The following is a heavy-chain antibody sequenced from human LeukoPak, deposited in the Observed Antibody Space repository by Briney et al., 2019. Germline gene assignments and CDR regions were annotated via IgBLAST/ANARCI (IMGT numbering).Heavy chain of an antibody. D-gene: IGHD6-13*01. Sequence: GGSLRLSCAASGFIVSTNYMSWVRQAPGKGLEWVSSISSSSSYIYYADSVKGRFTISRDNAKNSLYLQMNSLRAEDTAVYYCARNLAAAGFSFFDYWGQGTLVTVSS. V-gene: IGHV3-21*01. CDR3: ARNLAAAGFSFFDY. CDR1: GFIVSTNY. J-gene: IGHJ4*02. CDR2: ISSSSSYI.